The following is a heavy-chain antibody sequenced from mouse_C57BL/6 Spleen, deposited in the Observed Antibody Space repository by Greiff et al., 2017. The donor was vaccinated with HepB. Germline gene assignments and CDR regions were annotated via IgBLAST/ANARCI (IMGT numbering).Heavy chain of an antibody. D-gene: IGHD2-4*01. CDR3: ARGWIYDYDFDY. CDR1: GYTFTSYW. Sequence: QVQLQQPGAELVKPGASVKMSCKASGYTFTSYWITWVKQRPGQGLEWIGDIYPGSGSTNYNEKFKSKATLTVDTSSSTAYMQLSSLTSEDSAVYYCARGWIYDYDFDYWGQGTTLTVSS. J-gene: IGHJ2*01. CDR2: IYPGSGST. V-gene: IGHV1-55*01.